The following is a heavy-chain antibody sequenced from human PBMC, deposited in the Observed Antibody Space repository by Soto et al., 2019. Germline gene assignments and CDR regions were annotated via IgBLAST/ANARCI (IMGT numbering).Heavy chain of an antibody. CDR1: GGTFSSYA. V-gene: IGHV1-69*13. CDR2: IIPIFGTA. CDR3: ARKGNCSGGSCYYYGMDV. D-gene: IGHD2-15*01. J-gene: IGHJ6*02. Sequence: ASVKVSCKASGGTFSSYAISWVRQAPGQGLEWMGGIIPIFGTANYAQKFQGRVTITADESTSTAYMELSSLRSEDTAVYYCARKGNCSGGSCYYYGMDVWGQGTTVTVSS.